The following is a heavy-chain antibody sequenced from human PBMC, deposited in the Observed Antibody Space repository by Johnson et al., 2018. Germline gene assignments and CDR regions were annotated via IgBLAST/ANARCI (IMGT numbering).Heavy chain of an antibody. CDR2: IYHSGST. J-gene: IGHJ3*02. D-gene: IGHD7-27*01. CDR1: MGSTSTYY. CDR3: ARDGDYAFDI. Sequence: QVQLQESGPGLVKPSETLSLTCTVSMGSTSTYYWSWIRQPPGKGLEWIGYIYHSGSTNYNPSLKGRVTVSVDTSKNQFSLRLSSVTAADTAVYYCARDGDYAFDIWGQGTMVTVSS. V-gene: IGHV4-59*01.